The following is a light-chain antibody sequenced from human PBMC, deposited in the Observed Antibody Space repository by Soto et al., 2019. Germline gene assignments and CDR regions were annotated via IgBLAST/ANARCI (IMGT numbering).Light chain of an antibody. J-gene: IGKJ5*01. Sequence: DFQMTQSPSSLSASVGDRVTITCRVTQAIKNFLNWYQQKPGRAPKLLISDASTLQRGVPSRFSGSGSGTHFTFVISSLQPEDVGAYYCQQSDNLPLTFGQGTRLDIK. CDR1: QAIKNF. CDR2: DAS. CDR3: QQSDNLPLT. V-gene: IGKV1-33*01.